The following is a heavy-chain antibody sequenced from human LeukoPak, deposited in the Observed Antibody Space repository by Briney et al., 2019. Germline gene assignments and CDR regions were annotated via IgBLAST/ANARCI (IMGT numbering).Heavy chain of an antibody. D-gene: IGHD1-26*01. V-gene: IGHV3-7*01. CDR2: VKQDGSEK. J-gene: IGHJ4*02. CDR3: ARQRYSDY. Sequence: GGSLRLSCEGSGFSFSSYWMTWVRQAPGKGLEWVANVKQDGSEKYYVDSVRGRFTISRDNAKNSLYLQMNSLRAEDTAMYYCARQRYSDYWGQGTLVTVSS. CDR1: GFSFSSYW.